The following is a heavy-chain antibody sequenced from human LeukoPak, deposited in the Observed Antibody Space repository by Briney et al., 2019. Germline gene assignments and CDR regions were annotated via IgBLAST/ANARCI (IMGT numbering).Heavy chain of an antibody. J-gene: IGHJ3*02. CDR3: AKVDDYVWGSYLYAFDI. CDR1: GFTFSSYA. V-gene: IGHV3-23*01. CDR2: ISGSGGST. Sequence: GSLRLSCAASGFTFSSYAMSWVRQAPGKGLEWVSAISGSGGSTYYADSVKGRFTISRDNSKNTLYLQMNGLRAEDTAVYYCAKVDDYVWGSYLYAFDIWGQGTMVTVSS. D-gene: IGHD3-16*02.